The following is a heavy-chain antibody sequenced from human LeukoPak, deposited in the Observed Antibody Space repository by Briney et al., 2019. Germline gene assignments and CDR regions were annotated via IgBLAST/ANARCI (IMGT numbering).Heavy chain of an antibody. Sequence: GGSLRLSCAASGFTFSSYWMSWVRRAPGKGLEWVANIKQDGSEKYYVDSVKGRFTISRDNAKNSLYLQMNSLRAEDTAVYYCARSSHGDPYYFDYWGQGTLVTVSS. J-gene: IGHJ4*02. CDR3: ARSSHGDPYYFDY. V-gene: IGHV3-7*01. CDR1: GFTFSSYW. D-gene: IGHD4-17*01. CDR2: IKQDGSEK.